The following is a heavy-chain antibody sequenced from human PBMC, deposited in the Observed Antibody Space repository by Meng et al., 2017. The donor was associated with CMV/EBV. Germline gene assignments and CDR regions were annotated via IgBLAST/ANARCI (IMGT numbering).Heavy chain of an antibody. Sequence: SGPTLVKPTQTLTLTCTFSGFSLSTSGMCVSWVRQPPGKALEWLALIDWDDDKYYSTSLKTRLTISKDTSKNQVVLTMTNMDPVDTATYYCARIRFSPMRHYYYSMDVWGQGTTVTVSS. V-gene: IGHV2-70*20. CDR3: ARIRFSPMRHYYYSMDV. CDR2: IDWDDDK. CDR1: GFSLSTSGMC. D-gene: IGHD3-3*01. J-gene: IGHJ6*02.